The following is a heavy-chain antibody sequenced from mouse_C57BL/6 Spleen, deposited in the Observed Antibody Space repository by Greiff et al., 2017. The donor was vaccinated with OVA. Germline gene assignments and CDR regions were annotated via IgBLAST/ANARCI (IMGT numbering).Heavy chain of an antibody. CDR2: INPGSGGT. Sequence: VQLQQSGAELVRPGTSVKVSYKASGYAFTNYLIERVKQRPGQGLEWIGVINPGSGGTNYNEKFKGKATLTADKSSSTAYMQLSSLTSEDSAVYFCARSPYGNHGGDYWGQGTSVTVSS. CDR1: GYAFTNYL. V-gene: IGHV1-54*01. J-gene: IGHJ4*01. CDR3: ARSPYGNHGGDY. D-gene: IGHD2-1*01.